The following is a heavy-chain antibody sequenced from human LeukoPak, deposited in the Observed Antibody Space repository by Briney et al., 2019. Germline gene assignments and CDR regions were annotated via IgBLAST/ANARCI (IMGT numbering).Heavy chain of an antibody. CDR1: GFTFSSYA. CDR2: ISGSGGST. CDR3: VALWFGELLNWFDP. J-gene: IGHJ5*02. V-gene: IGHV3-23*01. D-gene: IGHD3-10*01. Sequence: GGSLRLSCAASGFTFSSYAMSWVREAPGKGLDWVSAISGSGGSTYYADPVKGRFTISRDNSKNTLYLQVNSLRAEDTAVYYCVALWFGELLNWFDPWGQGTLVTVSS.